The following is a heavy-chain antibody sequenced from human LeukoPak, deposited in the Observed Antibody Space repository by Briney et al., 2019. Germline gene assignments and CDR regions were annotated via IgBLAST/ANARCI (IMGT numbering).Heavy chain of an antibody. CDR3: ARDCWDYGSGSYCGIDY. CDR2: ISSSSSYI. Sequence: PGGSLRLSCAASGFTFSSYSMNWVRRAPGKGLEWVSSISSSSSYIYYADSVKGRFTISRDNAKNSLYLQMNSLRAEDTAVYYCARDCWDYGSGSYCGIDYWGQGTLVTVSS. J-gene: IGHJ4*02. V-gene: IGHV3-21*01. D-gene: IGHD3-10*01. CDR1: GFTFSSYS.